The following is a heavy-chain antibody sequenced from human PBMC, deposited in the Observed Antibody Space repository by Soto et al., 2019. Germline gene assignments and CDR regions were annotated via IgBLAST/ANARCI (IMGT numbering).Heavy chain of an antibody. V-gene: IGHV3-9*01. D-gene: IGHD3-10*01. J-gene: IGHJ6*03. CDR1: GFTFDDYA. CDR3: ARGAGGYYDSGGNYYYMDV. Sequence: DVQLVESGGGLVQPGRSLRLSCTASGFTFDDYAMHWVRQAPGRGLEWVAGISWSSGTIDYAGSVRGGFTISRDNAKKSVNLQMNSLRAEDTVLYFCARGAGGYYDSGGNYYYMDVWGKGTTVTVSS. CDR2: ISWSSGTI.